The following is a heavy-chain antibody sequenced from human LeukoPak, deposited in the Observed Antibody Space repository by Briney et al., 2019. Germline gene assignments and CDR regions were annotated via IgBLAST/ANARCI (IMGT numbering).Heavy chain of an antibody. CDR2: ISTSGSAT. V-gene: IGHV3-23*01. CDR3: AKVGCFSTSCHEDY. Sequence: GGSLRLSCAASGFTFGSYAMSWVRQAPGKGLEWASGISTSGSATYYADSVKGRFTISRDNSKNTVFLQMNSLRAEDTAVYYCAKVGCFSTSCHEDYWGQGTLVTVSS. J-gene: IGHJ4*02. D-gene: IGHD2-2*01. CDR1: GFTFGSYA.